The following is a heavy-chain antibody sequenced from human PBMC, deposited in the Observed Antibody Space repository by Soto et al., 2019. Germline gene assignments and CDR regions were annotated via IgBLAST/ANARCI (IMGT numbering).Heavy chain of an antibody. J-gene: IGHJ4*02. V-gene: IGHV3-15*02. CDR3: ADIAVSHTGDY. D-gene: IGHD6-19*01. CDR1: GITLSNVW. CDR2: IKTKSEAETT. Sequence: EVQLVESGGALVKPGASLRLSCAASGITLSNVWMNWVRQAPGKGLEWVARIKTKSEAETTDYAAPVKGRFIISRDESKNTLYLQMNSLKTEDTGVYYCADIAVSHTGDYWGQGTLVTVSS.